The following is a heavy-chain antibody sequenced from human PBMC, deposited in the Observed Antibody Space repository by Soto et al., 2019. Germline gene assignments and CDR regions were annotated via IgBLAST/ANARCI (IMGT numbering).Heavy chain of an antibody. V-gene: IGHV3-53*01. CDR1: GFSVTNNY. CDR3: ARDWSKFSYNYPYYYAMDA. D-gene: IGHD5-18*01. J-gene: IGHJ6*02. Sequence: GALRLSCSVSGFSVTNNYISWVRQAPGKGLEWVSLLSSSGTTYYADSVRGRFTVSRGDSKNTLHLQMDNLTPEDTAVYYCARDWSKFSYNYPYYYAMDAWGQGTTVTVSS. CDR2: LSSSGTT.